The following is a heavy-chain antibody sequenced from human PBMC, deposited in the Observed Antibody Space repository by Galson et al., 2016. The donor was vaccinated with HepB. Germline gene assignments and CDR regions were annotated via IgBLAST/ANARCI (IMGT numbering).Heavy chain of an antibody. J-gene: IGHJ4*02. D-gene: IGHD6-6*01. CDR3: TRAARALDY. CDR2: IFYSGST. CDR1: GGSISSGFYY. Sequence: LSLTCTVSGGSISSGFYYWGWIRQPPGKGLEWIGNIFYSGSTYYNPSLTSRVTISSATSKNQFSLKLSSVTAADTAVYYCTRAARALDYWGQGTMVTVSP. V-gene: IGHV4-39*07.